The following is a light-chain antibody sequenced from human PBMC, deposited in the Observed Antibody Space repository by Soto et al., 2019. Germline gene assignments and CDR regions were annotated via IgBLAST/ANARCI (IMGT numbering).Light chain of an antibody. J-gene: IGLJ3*02. CDR3: CSYAGSSTWV. CDR1: SSDLGAYNF. V-gene: IGLV2-11*01. CDR2: DVT. Sequence: QSVLTQPRSVSGSPGQSVTISCSGTSSDLGAYNFVSWYQHHPGRAPKLMIYDVTLRPSGVPYRFSGSKSGNTASLTISGLQAEDEADYYCCSYAGSSTWVFGGGTKVTVL.